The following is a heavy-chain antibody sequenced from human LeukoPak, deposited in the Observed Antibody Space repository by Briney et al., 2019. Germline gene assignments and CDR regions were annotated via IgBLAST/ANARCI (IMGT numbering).Heavy chain of an antibody. CDR2: FDPEDGET. CDR3: ATYYDFWSGYSGTNWFDP. Sequence: GASVKVSCKVSGYTLTELSMHWVRQAPGKGLEWMGGFDPEDGETIYAQKFRGRVTMTEDTSTDTAYMELSSLRSEDTAVYYCATYYDFWSGYSGTNWFDPWGQGTLVTVSS. D-gene: IGHD3-3*01. J-gene: IGHJ5*02. CDR1: GYTLTELS. V-gene: IGHV1-24*01.